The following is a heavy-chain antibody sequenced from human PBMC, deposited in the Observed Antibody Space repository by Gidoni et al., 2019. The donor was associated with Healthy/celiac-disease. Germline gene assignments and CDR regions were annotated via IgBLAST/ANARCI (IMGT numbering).Heavy chain of an antibody. CDR3: ARDYCGGDCYSGRGILDY. CDR2: TIPFLGIA. D-gene: IGHD2-21*01. V-gene: IGHV1-69*02. CDR1: GGTFSSYS. Sequence: QVQLVQSGAEVKKPGSSVKVSCKASGGTFSSYSISWVRQAPGQGLEWMGRTIPFLGIANYAHKFQGRVTITADKSTSTAYMELSSLRSEDTAVYYCARDYCGGDCYSGRGILDYWGQGTLITVSS. J-gene: IGHJ4*02.